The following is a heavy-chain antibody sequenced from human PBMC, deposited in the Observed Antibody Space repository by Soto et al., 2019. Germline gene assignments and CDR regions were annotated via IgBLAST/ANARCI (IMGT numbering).Heavy chain of an antibody. CDR1: GFSLSMSGVG. V-gene: IGHV2-5*02. D-gene: IGHD2-2*01. Sequence: QITLKESGPTLVKPTQTLTLTCTFSGFSLSMSGVGVGWIRQPPGKALEWLALIYWDDDKRYSPSLKSRLTITKHTSKNQVVLTMTNMDPVDTATYYCARGLRYCSSTNCPNCFDPLGQGTLVTVSS. CDR2: IYWDDDK. J-gene: IGHJ5*02. CDR3: ARGLRYCSSTNCPNCFDP.